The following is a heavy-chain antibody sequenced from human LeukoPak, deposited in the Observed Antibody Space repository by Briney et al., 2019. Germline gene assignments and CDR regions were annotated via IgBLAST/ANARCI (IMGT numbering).Heavy chain of an antibody. D-gene: IGHD6-19*01. J-gene: IGHJ4*02. CDR1: GFTFSSYW. V-gene: IGHV3-7*01. CDR3: ARGFRGWYAEGFDY. CDR2: IKQDGSEK. Sequence: GGSLRLSCAASGFTFSSYWMSWVRQAPGKGLEWVADIKQDGSEKYYVDSVKGRFTISRDNAKNSLYLQMNSLRAEDTAVYYCARGFRGWYAEGFDYWGQGTVVTVSS.